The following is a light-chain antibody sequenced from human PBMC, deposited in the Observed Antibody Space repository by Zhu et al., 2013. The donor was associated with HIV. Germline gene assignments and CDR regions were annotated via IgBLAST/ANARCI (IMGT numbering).Light chain of an antibody. Sequence: DIVMTQSPDSLAVSLGERATINCRSSQSVLYSPNSRDYLAWYQHKPGQSPKLLIYWASTRESGVPDRFSGSGSGTDFTLTISNLQAEDVAIYFCQQYSTTPFTFGPGTRVEIK. V-gene: IGKV4-1*01. CDR2: WAS. J-gene: IGKJ3*01. CDR1: QSVLYSPNSRDY. CDR3: QQYSTTPFT.